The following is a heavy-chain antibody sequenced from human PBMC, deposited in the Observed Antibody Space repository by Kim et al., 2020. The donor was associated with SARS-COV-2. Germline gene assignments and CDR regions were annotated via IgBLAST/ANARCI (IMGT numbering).Heavy chain of an antibody. Sequence: ASVKVSCKASGYIFSTYSIHWVRQAPGQRLEWMGWINPGNGNTRYSQKLQGRFTITRDTSANTAYMEMSSLRSEDTAVYYCARGGFISGGYYRGSLQDAFDVWGQGTLVTVSS. J-gene: IGHJ3*01. D-gene: IGHD3-22*01. CDR3: ARGGFISGGYYRGSLQDAFDV. CDR1: GYIFSTYS. CDR2: INPGNGNT. V-gene: IGHV1-3*01.